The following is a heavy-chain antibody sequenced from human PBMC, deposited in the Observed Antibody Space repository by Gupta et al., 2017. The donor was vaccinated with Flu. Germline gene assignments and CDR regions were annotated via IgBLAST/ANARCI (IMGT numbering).Heavy chain of an antibody. CDR2: INPNSGGT. CDR3: ARVARDSTSCCQFDY. J-gene: IGHJ4*02. V-gene: IGHV1-2*06. Sequence: QVQLVQSGAEVKKPGASVKVSCKASGYTFTGYYMHWVRQAPGQGLEWMGRINPNSGGTNYAQKFQGRVTMTRDTSISTAYMELSRLRSDDTAVYYCARVARDSTSCCQFDYWGQGTLVTVSS. CDR1: GYTFTGYY. D-gene: IGHD2-2*01.